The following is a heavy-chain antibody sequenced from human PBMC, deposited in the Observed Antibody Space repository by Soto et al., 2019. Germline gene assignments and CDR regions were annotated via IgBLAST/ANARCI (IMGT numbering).Heavy chain of an antibody. J-gene: IGHJ5*02. Sequence: QVQLQQWGAGLLKPSETLSLTCAVYGGSFSGYYWSWIRQPPGKGLEWIGEINHSGSTNYNPSLKSRVTISVDTSKNQFSLKLSSVTAADTAVYYCARGLYSGESSSPLPVWFDPWGQGTLVTVSS. CDR2: INHSGST. CDR3: ARGLYSGESSSPLPVWFDP. CDR1: GGSFSGYY. V-gene: IGHV4-34*01. D-gene: IGHD6-6*01.